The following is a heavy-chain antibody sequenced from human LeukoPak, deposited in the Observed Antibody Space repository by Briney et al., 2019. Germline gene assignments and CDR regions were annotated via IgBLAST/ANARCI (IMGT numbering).Heavy chain of an antibody. CDR1: GGSISSGDYY. D-gene: IGHD2-2*01. CDR2: IYYSGST. J-gene: IGHJ5*02. Sequence: ASETLSLTCTVSGGSISSGDYYWRWIRQPPGKGLEWIGYIYYSGSTYYNPSLKSRVTISADTSKNQFSLKLSSVTAADTAVYYCAREGYCSSTSCYGAWWFDPWGQGTLVTVSS. CDR3: AREGYCSSTSCYGAWWFDP. V-gene: IGHV4-30-4*08.